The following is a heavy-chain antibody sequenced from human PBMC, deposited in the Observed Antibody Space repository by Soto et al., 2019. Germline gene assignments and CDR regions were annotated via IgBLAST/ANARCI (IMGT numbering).Heavy chain of an antibody. J-gene: IGHJ6*02. CDR3: TASLLWFGDVDDGMDV. Sequence: GGSLRLSCAASGFTFSNAWMSWVRQAPGKGLEWVGRIKSKTDGGTTDYAAPVKGRFTISRDDSKNTLYLQMNSLKTEDTAVYYCTASLLWFGDVDDGMDVWGQGTTVTVSS. V-gene: IGHV3-15*01. CDR1: GFTFSNAW. D-gene: IGHD3-10*01. CDR2: IKSKTDGGTT.